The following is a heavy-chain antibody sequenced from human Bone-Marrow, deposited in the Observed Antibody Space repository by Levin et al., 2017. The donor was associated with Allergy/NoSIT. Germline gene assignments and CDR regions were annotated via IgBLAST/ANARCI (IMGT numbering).Heavy chain of an antibody. J-gene: IGHJ4*02. CDR2: INHSGST. Sequence: PSETLSLTCAVYGGSFSGYYWSWIRQPPGKGLEWIGEINHSGSTNYNPSSKSRVIISVDTAKNQFLLKLSSVTAADTAVYYCARGVYSYDYCGQGTLVTVAS. CDR3: ARGVYSYDY. D-gene: IGHD5-18*01. V-gene: IGHV4-34*01. CDR1: GGSFSGYY.